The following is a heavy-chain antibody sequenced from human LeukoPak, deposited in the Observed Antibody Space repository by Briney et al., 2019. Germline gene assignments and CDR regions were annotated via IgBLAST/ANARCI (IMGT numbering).Heavy chain of an antibody. V-gene: IGHV4-59*08. CDR3: ARQKDSGTYPFDY. J-gene: IGHJ4*02. CDR1: GGSISSDY. CDR2: IYYSGST. D-gene: IGHD1-26*01. Sequence: PSETLSLTCTVSGGSISSDYWSWIRQPPGKGLEWIGSIYYSGSTNYNPSLKSRVTISVDTSKNQFSLKLSSVTAADTAVYYCARQKDSGTYPFDYWGQGTLVTVSS.